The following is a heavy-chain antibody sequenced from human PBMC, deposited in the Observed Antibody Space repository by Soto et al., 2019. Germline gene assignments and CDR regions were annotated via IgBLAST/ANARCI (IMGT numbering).Heavy chain of an antibody. Sequence: PSETLSLTCTVSGGSISSYYWNWIRQPPGKGLEWIGYIYYSGSTNYNPSLKSRVTISVDTSKNQFSLKLSSVTAADTAVYYCARTEGVGANNWFDPWGQETLVTVSS. D-gene: IGHD1-26*01. CDR2: IYYSGST. V-gene: IGHV4-59*01. CDR1: GGSISSYY. J-gene: IGHJ5*02. CDR3: ARTEGVGANNWFDP.